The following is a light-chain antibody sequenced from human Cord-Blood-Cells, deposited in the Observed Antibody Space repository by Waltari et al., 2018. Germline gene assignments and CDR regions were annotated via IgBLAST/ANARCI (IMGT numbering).Light chain of an antibody. Sequence: DIVMTQSPDSLAVSLGERATINCKSSQSVLYSSNNKNYLAWYQQKPGQPPKLLVYWASTRESGVPDRFSGSGSGTDVTLTISILQAEDVAVYYCQQYYSTPYTFGQGTKLEIK. CDR3: QQYYSTPYT. V-gene: IGKV4-1*01. CDR1: QSVLYSSNNKNY. CDR2: WAS. J-gene: IGKJ2*01.